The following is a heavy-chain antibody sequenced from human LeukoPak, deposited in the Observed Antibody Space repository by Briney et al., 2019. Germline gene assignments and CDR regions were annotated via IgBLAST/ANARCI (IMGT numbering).Heavy chain of an antibody. J-gene: IGHJ4*02. CDR2: ISSSSSYI. D-gene: IGHD6-19*01. CDR3: ARFAVAGTYPLFDY. V-gene: IGHV3-21*01. Sequence: PGGSLRLSCAASGFTFSSYSMNWVRQAPGKGLEWVSSISSSSSYIYYADSVKGRFTISRDNAKNSLYLQMNSLRTEDTAVYYCARFAVAGTYPLFDYWGQGTLVTVSS. CDR1: GFTFSSYS.